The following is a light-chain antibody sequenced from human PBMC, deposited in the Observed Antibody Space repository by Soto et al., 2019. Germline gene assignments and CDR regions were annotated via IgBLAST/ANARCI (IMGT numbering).Light chain of an antibody. Sequence: EIVLTQSPDTLSLSPGERATLSCRASQSVTSNNLAWYRQKRGQAPRLLIHGAATRATGVPDRFSGSGSGTDFTLTISSLEPEDFAVYYCQQYASSKTFGQGSKVEIK. CDR1: QSVTSNN. V-gene: IGKV3-20*01. J-gene: IGKJ1*01. CDR3: QQYASSKT. CDR2: GAA.